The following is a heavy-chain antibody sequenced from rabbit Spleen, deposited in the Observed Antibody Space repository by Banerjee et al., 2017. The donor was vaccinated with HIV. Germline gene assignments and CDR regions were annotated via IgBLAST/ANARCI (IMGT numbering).Heavy chain of an antibody. CDR3: ARDNNGVGEYPYAMDL. CDR1: GFSFSSSYH. V-gene: IGHV1S40*01. D-gene: IGHD6-1*01. CDR2: IYGSSSGSS. J-gene: IGHJ3*01. Sequence: QSLEESGGDLVKPGASLTLTCTASGFSFSSSYHMCWVRQAPGKGLEWIACIYGSSSGSSYYASWAKGRFTISKASSTTVTLQMTSLTAADTAAYFCARDNNGVGEYPYAMDLWGQGTLVTVS.